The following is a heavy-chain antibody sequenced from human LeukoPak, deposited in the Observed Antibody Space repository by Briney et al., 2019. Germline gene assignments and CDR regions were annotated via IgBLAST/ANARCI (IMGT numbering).Heavy chain of an antibody. Sequence: SETLSLTCTVSGGSISSYYWSWIRRPAGKGLEWIGRIYTSGSTNYNPSLKSRVTMSVDTSKNQFSLKLSSVTAADTAVYYCARVHGRAVAARGYYYYMDVWGKGTTVTVSS. CDR3: ARVHGRAVAARGYYYYMDV. D-gene: IGHD2-15*01. CDR1: GGSISSYY. CDR2: IYTSGST. J-gene: IGHJ6*03. V-gene: IGHV4-4*07.